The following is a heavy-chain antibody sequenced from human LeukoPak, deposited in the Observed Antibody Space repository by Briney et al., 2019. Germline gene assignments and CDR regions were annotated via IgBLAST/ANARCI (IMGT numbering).Heavy chain of an antibody. J-gene: IGHJ6*03. Sequence: ASVKVSCKASGGTFSSYAISWVRQAPGQGLEWMGGIIPIFGTANYAQKFQGRVTMTRNTSISTAYMELSSLRSEDTAVYYCASESRVVAATYYYMDVWGKGTTVTVSS. V-gene: IGHV1-69*05. CDR1: GGTFSSYA. CDR2: IIPIFGTA. CDR3: ASESRVVAATYYYMDV. D-gene: IGHD2-15*01.